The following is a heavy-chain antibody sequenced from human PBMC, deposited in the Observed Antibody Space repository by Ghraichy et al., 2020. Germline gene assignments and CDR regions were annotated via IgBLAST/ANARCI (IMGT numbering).Heavy chain of an antibody. D-gene: IGHD2/OR15-2a*01. CDR1: GFSFSYSG. Sequence: GGSLRLSCAASGFSFSYSGMHWVRQAPGKGLEWVAFIQFDGNDIYYADSVKGRFTISRDNSKNTQYLQMNSLRVEDTAIYYCARGSNRRYIGTFDPWGQGTLVTVSS. CDR2: IQFDGNDI. V-gene: IGHV3-30*02. J-gene: IGHJ5*02. CDR3: ARGSNRRYIGTFDP.